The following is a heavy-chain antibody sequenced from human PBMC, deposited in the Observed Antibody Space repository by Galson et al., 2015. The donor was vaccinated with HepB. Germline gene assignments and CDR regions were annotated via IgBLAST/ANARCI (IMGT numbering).Heavy chain of an antibody. CDR1: GYTFTSYA. V-gene: IGHV1-3*01. J-gene: IGHJ5*02. CDR2: INAGNGNT. D-gene: IGHD4-17*01. CDR3: ARDDYGDYEGWWFDP. Sequence: SVKVSCKASGYTFTSYAMHWVRQAPGQRLEWMGWINAGNGNTKYSQKFQGRVTITRDTSASTAYMELSSLRSEDTAVYYCARDDYGDYEGWWFDPWGQGTLVTVSS.